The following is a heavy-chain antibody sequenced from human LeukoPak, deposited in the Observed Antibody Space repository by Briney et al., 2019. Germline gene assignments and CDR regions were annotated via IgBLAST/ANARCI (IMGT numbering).Heavy chain of an antibody. V-gene: IGHV3-74*01. CDR3: ARTGSGGDLDI. CDR1: GFTFSNHW. Sequence: GVSLRLFCAASGFTFSNHWLHWVRHAPGKGLVWVSRINGDRTSTIYADSVKGRFTISRDNAKSTVYLQMNSLRAEDTAVYYCARTGSGGDLDIWGQGTMVTV. CDR2: INGDRTST. J-gene: IGHJ3*02. D-gene: IGHD2-15*01.